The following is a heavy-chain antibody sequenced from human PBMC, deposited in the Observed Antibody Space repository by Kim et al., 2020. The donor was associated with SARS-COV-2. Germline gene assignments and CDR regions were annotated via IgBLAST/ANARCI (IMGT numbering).Heavy chain of an antibody. J-gene: IGHJ4*02. Sequence: GGSLRLSCAASGFTFSSYAMHWVRQAPGKGLEWVAVIWYDGSNKYYADSVKGRFTISRDNSKNTLYLQMNSLRAEDTAVYYCAKDPGTTVTAYFDYWGQGTLVTVSS. D-gene: IGHD4-17*01. CDR3: AKDPGTTVTAYFDY. V-gene: IGHV3-33*06. CDR2: IWYDGSNK. CDR1: GFTFSSYA.